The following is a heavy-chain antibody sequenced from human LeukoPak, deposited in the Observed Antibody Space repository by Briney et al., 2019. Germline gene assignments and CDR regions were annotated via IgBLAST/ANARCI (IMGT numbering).Heavy chain of an antibody. CDR1: GFTFSDYY. CDR2: ISSSGSTI. CDR3: AKDPAIAAAGPYYFDY. V-gene: IGHV3-11*01. J-gene: IGHJ4*02. D-gene: IGHD6-13*01. Sequence: PGGSLRLSCAASGFTFSDYYMSWIRQTPGKGLEWVSYISSSGSTIYYADSVKGRFTISRDNAKNSLYLQMNSLRAEDTAVYYCAKDPAIAAAGPYYFDYWGQGTLVTVSS.